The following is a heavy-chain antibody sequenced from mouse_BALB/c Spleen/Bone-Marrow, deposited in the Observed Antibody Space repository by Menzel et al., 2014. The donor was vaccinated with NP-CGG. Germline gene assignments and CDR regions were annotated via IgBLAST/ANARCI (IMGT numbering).Heavy chain of an antibody. J-gene: IGHJ4*01. CDR1: GFNIKDTY. D-gene: IGHD2-1*01. Sequence: EVQLQQSGAELVKPGASVELSCTASGFNIKDTYMHWVKQRPEQGLEWIGRIYPANGDTKYDPKFQGKATITADTSSNTAYLQLSSLTSEDTAVYYCARYGNGLMDYWGQGTSVTVSS. CDR2: IYPANGDT. V-gene: IGHV14-3*02. CDR3: ARYGNGLMDY.